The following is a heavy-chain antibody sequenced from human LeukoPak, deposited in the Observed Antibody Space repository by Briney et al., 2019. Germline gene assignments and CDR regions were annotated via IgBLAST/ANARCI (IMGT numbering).Heavy chain of an antibody. J-gene: IGHJ4*02. D-gene: IGHD4-23*01. V-gene: IGHV3-23*01. CDR2: ISGSGGST. CDR3: PKREFYDYGGNFDY. CDR1: GGSISSSS. Sequence: ETLSLTCTVSGGSISSSSFYWGWIRQPPGKGLEWVSAISGSGGSTYYADSVKCRFTISRDNSKNTLYLQMNSLRAEDTAVYYCPKREFYDYGGNFDYWGQGTLVTVSS.